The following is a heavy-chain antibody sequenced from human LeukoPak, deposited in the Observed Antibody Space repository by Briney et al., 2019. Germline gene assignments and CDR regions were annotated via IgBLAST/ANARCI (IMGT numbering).Heavy chain of an antibody. CDR1: GGSIGSYY. Sequence: PSETLSLTCTVSGGSIGSYYWNWIRQPPGKGLEWIGYIHYSGSTNHNASLKSRVTISVDTSKNQFSLKLSSVTAADTAVYYCARDGVAGGFDYWGQGTLATVSS. CDR3: ARDGVAGGFDY. CDR2: IHYSGST. J-gene: IGHJ4*02. D-gene: IGHD6-19*01. V-gene: IGHV4-59*01.